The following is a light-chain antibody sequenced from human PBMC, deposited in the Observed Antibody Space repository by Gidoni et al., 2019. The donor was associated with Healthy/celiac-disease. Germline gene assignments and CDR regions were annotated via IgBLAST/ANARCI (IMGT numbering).Light chain of an antibody. J-gene: IGKJ3*01. CDR3: QQANSFPFT. CDR1: EDFNSW. Sequence: DIQMTQSPSSVSASVGDRVTITCRASEDFNSWLAWYQQKPGKAPKLLIYAASSLQSGVPSRFSGSGSGTDFTLTISSLQPEDFATYYCQQANSFPFTFGPGTKVDIK. V-gene: IGKV1-12*01. CDR2: AAS.